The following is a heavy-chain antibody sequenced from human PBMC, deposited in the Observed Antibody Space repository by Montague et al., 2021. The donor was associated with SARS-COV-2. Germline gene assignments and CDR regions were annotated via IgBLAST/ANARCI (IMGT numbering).Heavy chain of an antibody. CDR2: IYYSGST. J-gene: IGHJ3*02. Sequence: SETLSLTCTASGGSISSYYWSWIRQPPGKGLEWIGYIYYSGSTNYNPSLKSRVTIPVDTSKNQFSLKLSSVTAADTAVYYCARGSGWMGNAFDIWGQGTMVTVSS. CDR3: ARGSGWMGNAFDI. CDR1: GGSISSYY. D-gene: IGHD6-19*01. V-gene: IGHV4-59*01.